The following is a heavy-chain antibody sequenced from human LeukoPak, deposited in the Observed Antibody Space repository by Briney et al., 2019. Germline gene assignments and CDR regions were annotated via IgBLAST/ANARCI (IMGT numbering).Heavy chain of an antibody. CDR2: INPNSGGT. V-gene: IGHV1-2*02. D-gene: IGHD6-13*01. CDR1: GYIFTAYY. J-gene: IGHJ4*02. Sequence: ASVKVSYKASGYIFTAYYMHWVRQAPGQGLEWMGWINPNSGGTNYAQKFQGRVTMTRDTSISTAYMELSRLRSDDTAVYYCARGYSSSWDLDYWGQGTLVTVSS. CDR3: ARGYSSSWDLDY.